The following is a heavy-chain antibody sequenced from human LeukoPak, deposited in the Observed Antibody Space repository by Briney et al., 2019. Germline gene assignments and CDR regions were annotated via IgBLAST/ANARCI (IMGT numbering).Heavy chain of an antibody. D-gene: IGHD3-3*01. CDR3: AREPTITIFGVVGNAFDI. CDR1: GGPFSGYY. V-gene: IGHV4-34*01. CDR2: INHSGST. J-gene: IGHJ3*02. Sequence: SETLSLTCAVYGGPFSGYYWSWIRQPPGKGLEWIGEINHSGSTNYNPSLKSRVTISVDTSKNQFSLKLSSVTAADTAVYYCAREPTITIFGVVGNAFDIWGQGTMVTVSS.